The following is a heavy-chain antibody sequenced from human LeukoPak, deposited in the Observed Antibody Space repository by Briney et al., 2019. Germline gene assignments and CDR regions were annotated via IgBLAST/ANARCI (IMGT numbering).Heavy chain of an antibody. Sequence: GGSLRLSCAASGFTFDDYAMHWVRQAPGKGLEWVSLISWDGGSTYYADSVKGRFTISRDNSKNSLYLQMNSLRAEDTALYYCAKAGGATNYYYYYMDVWGKGTTVTVSS. CDR2: ISWDGGST. J-gene: IGHJ6*03. D-gene: IGHD1-26*01. V-gene: IGHV3-43D*03. CDR3: AKAGGATNYYYYYMDV. CDR1: GFTFDDYA.